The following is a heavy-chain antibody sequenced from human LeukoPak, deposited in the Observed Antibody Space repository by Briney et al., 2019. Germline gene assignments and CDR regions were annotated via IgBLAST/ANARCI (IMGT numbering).Heavy chain of an antibody. CDR1: GGSISRSTDY. CDR3: ARQGLYYVVAPLYY. D-gene: IGHD3-10*02. V-gene: IGHV4-39*01. CDR2: IYYSASP. Sequence: PSETLSLTCTVSGGSISRSTDYWGWVRQPPGKGLEWIGVIYYSASPYYNPSLKSRVTISVDTSKNQFSLKLSSVTATDTAVYYCARQGLYYVVAPLYYWGQGTLVAVSS. J-gene: IGHJ4*02.